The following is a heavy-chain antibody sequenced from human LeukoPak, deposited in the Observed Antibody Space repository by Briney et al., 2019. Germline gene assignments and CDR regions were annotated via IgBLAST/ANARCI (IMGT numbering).Heavy chain of an antibody. CDR2: ISAFDGNT. V-gene: IGHV1-18*01. D-gene: IGHD3-10*01. Sequence: ASVKVSCRASGYTFTSYGFTWVRQAPGQGPEWMGWISAFDGNTNSAQKFQGRVTMTTDTSSSTAYMELRSLTSDDTAVYYCARDGYGSGKGFFDYWGQGTLVTASS. CDR1: GYTFTSYG. J-gene: IGHJ4*02. CDR3: ARDGYGSGKGFFDY.